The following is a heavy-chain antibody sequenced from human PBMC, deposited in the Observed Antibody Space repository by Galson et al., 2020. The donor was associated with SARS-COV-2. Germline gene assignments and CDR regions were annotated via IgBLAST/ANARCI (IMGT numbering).Heavy chain of an antibody. CDR1: DDSINSRNYK. J-gene: IGHJ4*02. CDR2: IFLDGTT. CDR3: ARVHGASGSYFYYFDF. V-gene: IGHV4-61*03. Sequence: SETLSLTCTVSDDSINSRNYKWSWVRQAPGKGLEWIGYIFLDGTTNYNPSLRGRVSIALDSSRNHFSVRLTSVTPGDTAVYYCARVHGASGSYFYYFDFWSQGALVTVSS. D-gene: IGHD3-10*01.